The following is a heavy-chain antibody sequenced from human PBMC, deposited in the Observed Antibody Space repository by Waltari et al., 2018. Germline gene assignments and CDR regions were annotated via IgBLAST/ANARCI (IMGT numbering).Heavy chain of an antibody. CDR3: ARDWEGERPNFDY. D-gene: IGHD1-26*01. CDR2: IKEDGSKE. J-gene: IGHJ4*02. V-gene: IGHV3-7*04. Sequence: EVQLVESGGGLVEPGGSLRLSCVASGFRFSNYRMSWFRQAPGKGLEWVADIKEDGSKEYYLGSVKGRFTISRDNAKNSVYLQMNSLRPEDTAVYYCARDWEGERPNFDYWGQGTLVTVSS. CDR1: GFRFSNYR.